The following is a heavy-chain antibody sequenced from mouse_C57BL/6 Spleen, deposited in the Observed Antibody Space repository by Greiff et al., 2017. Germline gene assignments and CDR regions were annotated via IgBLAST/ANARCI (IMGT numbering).Heavy chain of an antibody. CDR2: IDPNSGGT. J-gene: IGHJ2*01. Sequence: QVQLQQPGAELVKPGASVKLSCKASGYTFTSYWMHWVKQRPGRGLEWIGRIDPNSGGTKSNEKFKSKATLTVDKSSSTAYMQLSSLTSKDSAVYYCARDYYVSLYYFDYWGQGTTLTVSS. D-gene: IGHD1-1*01. V-gene: IGHV1-72*01. CDR3: ARDYYVSLYYFDY. CDR1: GYTFTSYW.